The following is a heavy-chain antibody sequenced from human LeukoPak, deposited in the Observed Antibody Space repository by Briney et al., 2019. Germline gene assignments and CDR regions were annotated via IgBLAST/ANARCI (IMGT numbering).Heavy chain of an antibody. J-gene: IGHJ6*02. V-gene: IGHV4-4*07. D-gene: IGHD6-6*01. CDR2: IYTSGST. CDR1: GGSISSYY. Sequence: SETLSLTCTVSGGSISSYYWSWIRQPAGKGLEWIGRIYTSGSTNYNPSLKNRVTMSVDTSKNQFSLKLSSVTAADTAVYYCASSSSSDYYYYYGMDVWGQGTTVTVSS. CDR3: ASSSSSDYYYYYGMDV.